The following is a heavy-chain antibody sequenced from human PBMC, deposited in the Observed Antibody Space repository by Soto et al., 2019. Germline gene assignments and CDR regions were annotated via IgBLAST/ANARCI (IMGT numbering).Heavy chain of an antibody. Sequence: GGPLRLSCAASGFYFSSYAMTWVRQAPGKGLEWVSAISGSGGSTYYADSVKGRFTISRDNSKNTLYLQMNSLRAEDTAVYYCAKDRGDSPYNWFDPWGQGTLVTVSS. CDR1: GFYFSSYA. J-gene: IGHJ5*02. CDR2: ISGSGGST. D-gene: IGHD2-21*01. V-gene: IGHV3-23*01. CDR3: AKDRGDSPYNWFDP.